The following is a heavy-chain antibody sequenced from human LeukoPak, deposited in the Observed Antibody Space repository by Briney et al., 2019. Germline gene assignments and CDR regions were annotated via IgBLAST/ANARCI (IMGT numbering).Heavy chain of an antibody. V-gene: IGHV3-9*01. D-gene: IGHD6-13*01. CDR1: GFTFDDYA. CDR3: AKDTDGTFDY. J-gene: IGHJ4*02. CDR2: ISWNSGSI. Sequence: GGSLRLSCAASGFTFDDYAMHWVRQAPGKGLEWVSGISWNSGSIGYADSVKGRFTISRDNAKNSLYLQMNSLRAEDTALYYCAKDTDGTFDYWGRGTLVTVSS.